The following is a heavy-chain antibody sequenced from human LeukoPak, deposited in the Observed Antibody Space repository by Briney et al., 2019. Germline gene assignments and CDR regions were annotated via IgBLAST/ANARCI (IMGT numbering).Heavy chain of an antibody. V-gene: IGHV3-7*01. CDR1: GFTFSSYW. D-gene: IGHD3-10*01. CDR3: ARTPRPWFGESNYFDY. CDR2: IKQDGSEK. Sequence: PGGSLRLSCAASGFTFSSYWMSWVRQAPGKGLEWVANIKQDGSEKYYVDSVKGRFTISRDNAKNSLYLRMNSLRAEDTAVYYCARTPRPWFGESNYFDYWGQGTLVTVSS. J-gene: IGHJ4*02.